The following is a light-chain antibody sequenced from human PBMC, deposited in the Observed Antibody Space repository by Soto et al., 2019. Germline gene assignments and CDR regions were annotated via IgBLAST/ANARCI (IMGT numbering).Light chain of an antibody. CDR1: SSNIGADYD. Sequence: QSVLTQPPSVSGAPGQRITISCTGSSSNIGADYDVHWYQQFPGTAPKLLIDGNVDRPSGVPDRFSASKSGTSASLAITGLQAEDEADYYCQAYDTSLSGVVFGTGTQLTVL. V-gene: IGLV1-40*01. J-gene: IGLJ1*01. CDR2: GNV. CDR3: QAYDTSLSGVV.